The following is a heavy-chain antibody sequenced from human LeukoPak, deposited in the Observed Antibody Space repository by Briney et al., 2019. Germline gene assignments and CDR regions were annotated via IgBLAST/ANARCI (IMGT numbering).Heavy chain of an antibody. CDR3: ARVYQTSGWNYYYGMDV. V-gene: IGHV4-31*02. Sequence: PSETLSLTCTVSGGPISSGGYYWSWIRQHPGKGLEWIGYIYYSGSTYYNPSLKSRVTISVDTSKNQFSLKLSSVTAADTAVYYCARVYQTSGWNYYYGMDVWGQGTTVTVSS. D-gene: IGHD3-22*01. J-gene: IGHJ6*02. CDR1: GGPISSGGYY. CDR2: IYYSGST.